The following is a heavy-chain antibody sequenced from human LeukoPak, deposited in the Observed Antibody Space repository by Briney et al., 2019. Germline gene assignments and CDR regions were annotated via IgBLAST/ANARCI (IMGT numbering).Heavy chain of an antibody. CDR2: IKEDGSVK. J-gene: IGHJ5*02. D-gene: IGHD1-26*01. CDR3: AREVPGGATALDL. V-gene: IGHV3-7*04. Sequence: GGSLRLSCVASGFTLSTYWMSWVRQAPGKGLEWVANIKEDGSVKYYVDSVKGRFTISRDNAENSLFLQMNSLRAEDRAVYYCAREVPGGATALDLWGQGTLVTVSS. CDR1: GFTLSTYW.